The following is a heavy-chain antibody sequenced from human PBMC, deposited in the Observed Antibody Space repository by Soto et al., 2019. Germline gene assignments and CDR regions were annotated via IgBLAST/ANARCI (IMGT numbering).Heavy chain of an antibody. CDR1: GFSLSTSGVG. CDR3: AHRRVRYFHWLPPDPAFDY. J-gene: IGHJ4*02. Sequence: QITLKESGPTLVKPTQTLTLTCTFSGFSLSTSGVGVGWIRQPPGKALEWLALIYLDDDKRYSPSLKSRRTITQDTSKNPVLLTMTTMDPVDTATYYCAHRRVRYFHWLPPDPAFDYWGQGTLVTVSS. V-gene: IGHV2-5*02. D-gene: IGHD3-9*01. CDR2: IYLDDDK.